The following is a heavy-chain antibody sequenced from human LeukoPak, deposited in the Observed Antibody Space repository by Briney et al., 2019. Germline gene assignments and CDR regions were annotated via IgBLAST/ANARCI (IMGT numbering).Heavy chain of an antibody. D-gene: IGHD6-13*01. CDR3: ARQGGSSWSGDYYYMDV. V-gene: IGHV4-59*01. CDR1: GGSINSYY. J-gene: IGHJ6*03. Sequence: SETLSLTCTVSGGSINSYYWSWIRQPPGRGLEWIGSIHYSGSTSSNPSLRSRVTISVDKSKNQFSLKLSSVTAADTAVYYCARQGGSSWSGDYYYMDVWGKGTTVTVSS. CDR2: IHYSGST.